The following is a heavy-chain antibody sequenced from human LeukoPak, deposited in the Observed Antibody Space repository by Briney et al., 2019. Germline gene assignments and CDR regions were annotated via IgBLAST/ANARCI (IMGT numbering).Heavy chain of an antibody. CDR2: IYYSGST. J-gene: IGHJ4*02. CDR1: GGSISSYY. V-gene: IGHV4-59*12. Sequence: SETLSLTCTVSGGSISSYYWSWIRQPPGKGLEWIGYIYYSGSTNYNPSLKSRVTISVDTSKNQFSLKLSSVTAADTAVYYCAREKYCGGDCYSVDYWGQGTLVTVSS. CDR3: AREKYCGGDCYSVDY. D-gene: IGHD2-21*01.